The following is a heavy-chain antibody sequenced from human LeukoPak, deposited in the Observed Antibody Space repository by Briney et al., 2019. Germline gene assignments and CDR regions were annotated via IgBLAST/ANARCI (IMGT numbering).Heavy chain of an antibody. CDR3: AKGGPHCSSTSCYVFGSSWYPGDAFDI. CDR1: GFTFSSYA. Sequence: GGSLRLSCAASGFTFSSYAMSWVRQAPGKGLEWVSAISGSGGSTYYAGSVKGRFTISRDNSKNTLYLQMNSLRAEDTAVYYCAKGGPHCSSTSCYVFGSSWYPGDAFDIWGQGTMVTVSS. V-gene: IGHV3-23*01. CDR2: ISGSGGST. J-gene: IGHJ3*02. D-gene: IGHD2-2*01.